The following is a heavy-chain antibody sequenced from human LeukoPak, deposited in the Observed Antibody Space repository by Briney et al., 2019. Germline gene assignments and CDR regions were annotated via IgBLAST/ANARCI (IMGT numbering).Heavy chain of an antibody. CDR3: ARGPQDFDY. V-gene: IGHV3-66*01. CDR1: GFTVGTYY. Sequence: GESLRLSCTASGFTVGTYYMSWVRQAPGKGLEWVSVIYNGTKTDYADSVKGRFTISRDTSKNTLFLQMTTLRVEDTAVYYCARGPQDFDYWGQGTPVTVSS. CDR2: IYNGTKT. J-gene: IGHJ4*02.